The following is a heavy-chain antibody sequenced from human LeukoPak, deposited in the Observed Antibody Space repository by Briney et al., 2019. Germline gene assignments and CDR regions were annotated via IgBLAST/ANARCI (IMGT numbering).Heavy chain of an antibody. D-gene: IGHD1-26*01. CDR2: VFSRGTT. J-gene: IGHJ5*01. Sequence: SETLSLTCSVSGGSMNNYYWNWIRQSPKKGLEWIGFVFSRGTTNFNPSFRSRLTMSTDTSTNQFSLTLTSMTAADTAVYFCARSWAAKWELPGQFDSWGQGRLVTVSS. CDR3: ARSWAAKWELPGQFDS. V-gene: IGHV4-4*07. CDR1: GGSMNNYY.